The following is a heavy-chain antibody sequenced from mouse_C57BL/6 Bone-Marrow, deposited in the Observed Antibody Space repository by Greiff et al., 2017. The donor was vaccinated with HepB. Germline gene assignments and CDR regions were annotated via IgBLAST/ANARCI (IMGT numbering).Heavy chain of an antibody. D-gene: IGHD3-2*02. J-gene: IGHJ2*01. CDR1: GYTFTGYW. Sequence: QVQLKQSGAELMKPGASVKLSCKATGYTFTGYWIEWVKQRPGHGLEWIGEILPGSGSTNYNEKFKGKATFTADTSSNTAYMQLSSLTTEDSAIYYCARRDSSGYGDYWGQGTTLTVSS. V-gene: IGHV1-9*01. CDR3: ARRDSSGYGDY. CDR2: ILPGSGST.